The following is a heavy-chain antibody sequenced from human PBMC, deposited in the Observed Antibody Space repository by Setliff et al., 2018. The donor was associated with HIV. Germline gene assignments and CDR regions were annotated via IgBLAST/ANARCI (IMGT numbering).Heavy chain of an antibody. CDR3: TRELNGPTSSHYYFCLDV. D-gene: IGHD6-6*01. CDR1: GFAFSDYD. Sequence: LRLSCATSGFAFSDYDFHWVRQGTGEGLEWVSAIGTGGYTYYADSVKGRFTISRENAKNSLYLQMNNVRAGDTAVYYCTRELNGPTSSHYYFCLDVWGQGTTVTVSS. CDR2: IGTGGYT. J-gene: IGHJ6*02. V-gene: IGHV3-13*01.